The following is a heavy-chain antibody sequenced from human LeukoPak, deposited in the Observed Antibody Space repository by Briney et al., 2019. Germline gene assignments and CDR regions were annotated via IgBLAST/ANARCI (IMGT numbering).Heavy chain of an antibody. V-gene: IGHV4-39*01. CDR1: GDSIISSSYY. Sequence: SETLSLTCTVSGDSIISSSYYWGWIRQPPGKGLEWIGSIYYSGSTYYNPSLKTRVTISVDTSKNQFSLKLRSVTAADTAVYYCATTFTIFGPFDPWGQGTLVTVSS. CDR2: IYYSGST. CDR3: ATTFTIFGPFDP. J-gene: IGHJ5*02. D-gene: IGHD3-3*01.